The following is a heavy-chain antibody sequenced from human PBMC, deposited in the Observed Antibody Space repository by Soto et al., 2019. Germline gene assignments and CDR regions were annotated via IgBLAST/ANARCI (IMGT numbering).Heavy chain of an antibody. D-gene: IGHD2-2*01. CDR2: IYYSGST. CDR3: SRDGIHNTSSPFVTGH. CDR1: VGSITGYY. J-gene: IGHJ4*01. V-gene: IGHV4-59*01. Sequence: SETLSLTCTVSVGSITGYYWSWTRQPPGKGLEWIGYIYYSGSTNYNPSLKGRVTISADPSKNKFSLTLDSVSAADTAVYYCSRDGIHNTSSPFVTGHWRRGTLVTVSS.